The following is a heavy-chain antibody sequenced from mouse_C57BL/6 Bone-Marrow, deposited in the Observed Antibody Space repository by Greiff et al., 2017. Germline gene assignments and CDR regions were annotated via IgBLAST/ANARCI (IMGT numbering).Heavy chain of an antibody. Sequence: VKLQQSGPGLVQPSQSLSITCTVSGFSLTSYGVNWVRQSPGKGLEWLGVIWRGGSTDYNAAFMSRLSITKDNSKSQVFFKMNSRQADDTAIYYWAKIPVYAMDYWGQGPSGTVSS. V-gene: IGHV2-5*01. J-gene: IGHJ4*01. CDR3: AKIPVYAMDY. CDR2: IWRGGST. CDR1: GFSLTSYG.